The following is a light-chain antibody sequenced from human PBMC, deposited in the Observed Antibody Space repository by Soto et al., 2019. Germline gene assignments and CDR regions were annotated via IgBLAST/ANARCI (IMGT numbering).Light chain of an antibody. Sequence: EIVLTQSPATLSLSPGERATLSCRASQSVSSYLAWYQQKPGQAPRLLIYGASSRATGIPARFSGSGSGTEFTLTISSLQSEDFAVYYCQQYSNWPPVTFGGGTKVDI. V-gene: IGKV3-15*01. CDR3: QQYSNWPPVT. J-gene: IGKJ4*01. CDR1: QSVSSY. CDR2: GAS.